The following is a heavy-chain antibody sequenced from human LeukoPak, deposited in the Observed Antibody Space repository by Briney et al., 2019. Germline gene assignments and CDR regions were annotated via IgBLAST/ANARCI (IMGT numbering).Heavy chain of an antibody. V-gene: IGHV4-30-4*01. CDR1: GGSISSGDYY. CDR3: ARGSPTLPHPFDY. Sequence: PSQTLSLTRTVSGGSISSGDYYWSWIRQPPGKGLEWIGYIYYSGSTYYNPSLKSRVTISVDTSKDQFSLKLSSVTAADTAVYYCARGSPTLPHPFDYWGQGTLVTVSS. CDR2: IYYSGST. J-gene: IGHJ4*02.